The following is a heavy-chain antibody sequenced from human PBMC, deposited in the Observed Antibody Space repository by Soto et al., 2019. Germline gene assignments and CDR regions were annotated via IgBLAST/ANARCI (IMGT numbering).Heavy chain of an antibody. V-gene: IGHV3-23*01. CDR1: GFTFSKYA. CDR2: ISDSGVTT. J-gene: IGHJ3*01. D-gene: IGHD2-8*02. Sequence: EVQLLESGGGLVQPGGSLRLSCAASGFTFSKYAMSWVRQAPGKGLDWVSGISDSGVTTYSADSVKGRFTISRDNSKNSLYLQMNSLRAEDTAVYYCAKGKGTGVTRVGAFDVWGQATMVTVSS. CDR3: AKGKGTGVTRVGAFDV.